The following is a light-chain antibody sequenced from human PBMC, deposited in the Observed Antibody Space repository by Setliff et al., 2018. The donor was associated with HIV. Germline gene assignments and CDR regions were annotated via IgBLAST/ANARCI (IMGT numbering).Light chain of an antibody. Sequence: QSVLTQPPSVSAAPGQKVTISCSGSSSNIGNNYVSWYQQFPGRATKLLINDNNKRPSGIPDRFSGSKSGTSATLGITGLQTGDEADYYCGTWDSRLSANVFGSGTKVTVL. CDR1: SSNIGNNY. CDR2: DNN. CDR3: GTWDSRLSANV. V-gene: IGLV1-51*01. J-gene: IGLJ1*01.